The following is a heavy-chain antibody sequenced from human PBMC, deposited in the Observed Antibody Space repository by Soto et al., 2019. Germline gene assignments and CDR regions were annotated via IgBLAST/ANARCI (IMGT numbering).Heavy chain of an antibody. V-gene: IGHV4-4*02. J-gene: IGHJ4*02. D-gene: IGHD6-19*01. CDR3: ASVEGAGTDDY. CDR1: AGSISSSDW. Sequence: QVQLQESGPGLAKPSGTLSLTCVVSAGSISSSDWWNWVRQPPGKGLEWFADIYHSGSTNYIPSLRERVTISVDKAKNQFSLKLSSVSAAYAAVYYCASVEGAGTDDYWGQGTLVTVSS. CDR2: IYHSGST.